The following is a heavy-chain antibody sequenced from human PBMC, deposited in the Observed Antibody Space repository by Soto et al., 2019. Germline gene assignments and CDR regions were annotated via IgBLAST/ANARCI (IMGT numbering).Heavy chain of an antibody. Sequence: TLSLTCTVSGGSISSGDYYWSWIRQPPGKGLEWIGYIYYSGSTYYNPSLKSRVTISVDTSKNQFSLKLSSVTAADTAVYYCVRSPVPAAITFDYWGQGTLVTVSS. D-gene: IGHD2-2*02. CDR3: VRSPVPAAITFDY. CDR2: IYYSGST. CDR1: GGSISSGDYY. J-gene: IGHJ4*02. V-gene: IGHV4-30-4*01.